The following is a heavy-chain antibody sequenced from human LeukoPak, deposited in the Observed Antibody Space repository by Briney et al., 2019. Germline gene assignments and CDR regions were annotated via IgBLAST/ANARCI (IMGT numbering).Heavy chain of an antibody. V-gene: IGHV3-7*04. J-gene: IGHJ3*02. CDR3: ARSSVSAFDI. CDR2: IKRDGSEK. CDR1: GFSFSTYW. Sequence: GGSLRLSCAASGFSFSTYWMSWVRQAPGKGLEWVSNIKRDGSEKYYVASVKGRFTIYRDNAKNSLYLQMNSLRAEDTAVYYCARSSVSAFDIWGQGTMVTVSS. D-gene: IGHD1-14*01.